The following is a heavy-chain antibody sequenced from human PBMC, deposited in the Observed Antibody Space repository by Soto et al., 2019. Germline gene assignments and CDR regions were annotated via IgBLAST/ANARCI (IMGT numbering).Heavy chain of an antibody. V-gene: IGHV3-33*01. J-gene: IGHJ6*03. D-gene: IGHD2-8*01. CDR1: GFTFSSYG. CDR3: SVRYCTNGVCYTNYYYYIDV. CDR2: IWYDGSNK. Sequence: GGSLRLSCAASGFTFSSYGMHWVRQAPGKGLEWVAVIWYDGSNKYYADSVKGRFTISRDNSKNTLYLQMNSLRAEDTAVYYFSVRYCTNGVCYTNYYYYIDVWGKGTTVTVSS.